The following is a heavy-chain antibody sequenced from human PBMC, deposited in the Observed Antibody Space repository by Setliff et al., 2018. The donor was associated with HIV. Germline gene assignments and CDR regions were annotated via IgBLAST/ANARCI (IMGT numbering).Heavy chain of an antibody. CDR3: ARGPMVRGVNPIDY. Sequence: PGGSLRLSCAVSGFFFSDHYMSWIRQAPGKGLEWVSYISFSGNTIYYRDSVRGRFTIARDNARNSLYLQMNSLRAEDTAVYYCARGPMVRGVNPIDYWGQGTLVTVSS. CDR2: ISFSGNTI. J-gene: IGHJ4*02. V-gene: IGHV3-11*04. CDR1: GFFFSDHY. D-gene: IGHD3-10*01.